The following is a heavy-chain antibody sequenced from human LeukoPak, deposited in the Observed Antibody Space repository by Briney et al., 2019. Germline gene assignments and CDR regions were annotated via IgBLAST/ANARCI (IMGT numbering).Heavy chain of an antibody. Sequence: GGSLRLSCAASGFTVSSNYMSWVRQAPGKGLEWVSVIYGGGGTYYADSVKGRFTTSRDNSKNTMYLQMNTLRAEDTAVYYCASPYCSGDSCYSGYWGQGTLATVSS. CDR1: GFTVSSNY. CDR2: IYGGGGT. D-gene: IGHD2-15*01. CDR3: ASPYCSGDSCYSGY. V-gene: IGHV3-66*01. J-gene: IGHJ4*02.